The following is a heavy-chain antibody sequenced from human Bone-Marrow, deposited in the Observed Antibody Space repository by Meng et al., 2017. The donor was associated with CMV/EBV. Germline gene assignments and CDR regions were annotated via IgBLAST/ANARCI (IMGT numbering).Heavy chain of an antibody. D-gene: IGHD3-3*01. CDR1: GFTFRSYW. CDR2: IKEDGSEK. V-gene: IGHV3-7*01. CDR3: SRDNHGPGLRFLEWLFDS. Sequence: GGSLRLSCVASGFTFRSYWMSWVRQAPGKGLEWVAGIKEDGSEKYSVDSVKGRFTISRDNAKNSLYLQMNSLRAEDTAMYYCSRDNHGPGLRFLEWLFDSWGQGTLVTVSS. J-gene: IGHJ4*02.